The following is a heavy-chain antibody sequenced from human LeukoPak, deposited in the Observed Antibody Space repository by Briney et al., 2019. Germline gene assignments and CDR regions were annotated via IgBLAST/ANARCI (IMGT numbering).Heavy chain of an antibody. V-gene: IGHV4-59*01. CDR1: GGSISSYY. D-gene: IGHD7-27*01. CDR3: ARRTGDGEFDY. CDR2: MYYSGST. Sequence: SETLSLTCTVSGGSISSYYWSWIRQPPGKGLEWIGYMYYSGSTNYNPSLKSRVTISVDTSKNQFSLKLSSVTAADTAVYYCARRTGDGEFDYWGQGTLVTVSS. J-gene: IGHJ4*02.